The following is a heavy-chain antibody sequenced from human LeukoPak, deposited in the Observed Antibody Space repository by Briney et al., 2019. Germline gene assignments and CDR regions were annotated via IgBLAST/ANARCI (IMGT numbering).Heavy chain of an antibody. CDR3: ARARSGYYYMGFDP. Sequence: PSETLSLTCAVYGGSFSGYYWSWIRQPAGKGLEWIGRIYTSGSTNYNPSLKSRVTMSVDTSKNQFSLKLSSVTAADTAVYYCARARSGYYYMGFDPWGQGTLVTVSS. D-gene: IGHD3-22*01. V-gene: IGHV4-59*10. CDR1: GGSFSGYY. J-gene: IGHJ5*02. CDR2: IYTSGST.